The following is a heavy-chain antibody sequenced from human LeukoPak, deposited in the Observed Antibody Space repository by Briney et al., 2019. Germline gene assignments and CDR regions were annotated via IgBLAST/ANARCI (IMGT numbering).Heavy chain of an antibody. CDR3: ARLRFDFWSGYTHPYFDY. D-gene: IGHD3-3*01. J-gene: IGHJ4*02. CDR1: GGSISSSSYS. V-gene: IGHV4-39*01. Sequence: SETLSLTCTVSGGSISSSSYSWGWIRQPPGKGLEWIGSIYYSGTTYYNPSLKSQVTISVDTSKIQFSLKLSSVAATDTAVYFCARLRFDFWSGYTHPYFDYWGQGTLVTVSS. CDR2: IYYSGTT.